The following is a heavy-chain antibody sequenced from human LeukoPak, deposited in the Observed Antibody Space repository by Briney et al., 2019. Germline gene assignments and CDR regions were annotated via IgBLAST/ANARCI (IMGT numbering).Heavy chain of an antibody. CDR1: GFTFSSYA. J-gene: IGHJ4*02. V-gene: IGHV3-23*01. CDR3: ATTGRVTAIPACDY. Sequence: QPGGSLRLSCAASGFTFSSYAMSWVRQAPGKGLEWVSANSGSGGSTYYADSVKGRFTISRDNSKNTLYLQMNSLRAEDTAVYYCATTGRVTAIPACDYWGQGTLVTVSS. CDR2: NSGSGGST. D-gene: IGHD2-21*02.